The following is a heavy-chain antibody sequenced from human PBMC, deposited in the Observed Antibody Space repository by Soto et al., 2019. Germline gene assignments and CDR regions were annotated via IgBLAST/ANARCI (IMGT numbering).Heavy chain of an antibody. Sequence: GESLKISCKGSGYSFTSYWIGWVHQMPGKGLEWMGIIYPGDSDTRYSPSFQGQVTISADKSISTAYLQWSSLKASDTAMYYCARVRNTYYYGSGSYYRPPNWFDPWGQGTLVTVSS. CDR2: IYPGDSDT. D-gene: IGHD3-10*01. CDR3: ARVRNTYYYGSGSYYRPPNWFDP. V-gene: IGHV5-51*07. CDR1: GYSFTSYW. J-gene: IGHJ5*02.